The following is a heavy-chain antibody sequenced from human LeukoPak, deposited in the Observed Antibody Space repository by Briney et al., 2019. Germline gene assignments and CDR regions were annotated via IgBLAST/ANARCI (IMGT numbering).Heavy chain of an antibody. V-gene: IGHV3-48*03. CDR1: GFTVSSYE. Sequence: GGSLRLSCAASGFTVSSYEMNWVRQAPGKGLEWVSYISSSANTIYYADSVKGRFTVSRDNAKNSLYLQMNSLRAEDTAVYYCASEGFTMVRGVKYNWFDPWGQGTLVTVSS. CDR2: ISSSANTI. CDR3: ASEGFTMVRGVKYNWFDP. D-gene: IGHD3-10*01. J-gene: IGHJ5*02.